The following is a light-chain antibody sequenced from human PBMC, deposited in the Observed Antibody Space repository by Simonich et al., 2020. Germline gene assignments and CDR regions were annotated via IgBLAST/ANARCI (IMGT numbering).Light chain of an antibody. CDR1: SGYSNYK. V-gene: IGLV9-49*01. J-gene: IGLJ2*01. Sequence: QPVLTQPPSASASLGASVTLTCTLSSGYSNYKVDWYQQRPGKGPRFVMRVGTGGIVRSKGDGIPVRFSVLGSGLNRYLTIKNIQEEDESDYHCGADNGSGSNFDVVFGGGTKLTVL. CDR2: VGTGGIVR. CDR3: GADNGSGSNFDVV.